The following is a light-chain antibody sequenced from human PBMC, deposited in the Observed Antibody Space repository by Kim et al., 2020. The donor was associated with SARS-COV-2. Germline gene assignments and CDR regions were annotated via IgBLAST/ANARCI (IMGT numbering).Light chain of an antibody. V-gene: IGKV1-39*01. CDR1: QSISTQ. CDR3: QQSSIIPLT. CDR2: HVS. J-gene: IGKJ4*01. Sequence: DIQMTQSPSSLSASVGDRVTITCRASQSISTQLNWYQQKPGKAPNLLIDHVSILQSGVPSRFSGSGSGTDFTLTISSLQPEDSATYYCQQSSIIPLTFGGGTKVDIK.